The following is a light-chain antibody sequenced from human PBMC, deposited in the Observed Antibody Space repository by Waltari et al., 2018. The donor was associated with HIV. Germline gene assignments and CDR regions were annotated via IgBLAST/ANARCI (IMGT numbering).Light chain of an antibody. J-gene: IGLJ1*01. V-gene: IGLV1-47*01. CDR3: AAWDDSLSGSYV. CDR1: SSNIGNNA. CDR2: GKG. Sequence: QSVLTQPPSASGTPGRRVTISCSGSSSNIGNNAVYWDQERPGTAPKLLIFGKGQRPSGVPDGFFGTRSGTLASLAISGIRSEDEADYYCAAWDDSLSGSYVFGTGTKVTVL.